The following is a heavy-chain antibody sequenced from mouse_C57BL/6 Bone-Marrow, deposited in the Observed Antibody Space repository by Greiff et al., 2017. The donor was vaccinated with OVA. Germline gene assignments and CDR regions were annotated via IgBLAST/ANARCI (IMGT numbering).Heavy chain of an antibody. V-gene: IGHV3-6*01. J-gene: IGHJ3*01. CDR3: ARGGIYDGYLFAY. Sequence: EVHLVESGPGLVKPSQSLSLTCSVTGYSITSGYYWNWIRQFPGNKLEWMGYISYDGSNNYNPSLKNRISITRDTSKNQFFLKLNSVTTEDTATYYCARGGIYDGYLFAYWGQGTLVTVSA. D-gene: IGHD2-3*01. CDR2: ISYDGSN. CDR1: GYSITSGYY.